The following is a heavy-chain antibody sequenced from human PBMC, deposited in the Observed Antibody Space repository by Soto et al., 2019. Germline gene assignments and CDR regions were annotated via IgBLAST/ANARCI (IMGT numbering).Heavy chain of an antibody. CDR1: GFTFSSYG. J-gene: IGHJ6*02. CDR2: ISYDGSNK. CDR3: AKDRIPGRGTTSYYYYYGMDV. V-gene: IGHV3-30*18. Sequence: LRLSCAASGFTFSSYGMHWVRQAPGKGLEWVAVISYDGSNKYYADSVKGRFTISRDNSKNTLYLQMNSLRAEDTAVYYCAKDRIPGRGTTSYYYYYGMDVWGQGTTVTVSS. D-gene: IGHD2-2*01.